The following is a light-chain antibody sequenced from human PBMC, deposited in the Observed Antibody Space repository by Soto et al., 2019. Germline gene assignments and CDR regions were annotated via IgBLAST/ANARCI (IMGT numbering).Light chain of an antibody. J-gene: IGKJ1*01. CDR2: GVS. CDR3: QHLYDYPWT. V-gene: IGKV1-9*01. Sequence: DIQLTQSPSFLSAPVGDRVTITCRASQDISSYLAWYQQKPGKAPKLLIYGVSTLQLGVPSRFSGSGSGTRFTLTIGSLQPEDFATYYCQHLYDYPWTFGQGTKVEI. CDR1: QDISSY.